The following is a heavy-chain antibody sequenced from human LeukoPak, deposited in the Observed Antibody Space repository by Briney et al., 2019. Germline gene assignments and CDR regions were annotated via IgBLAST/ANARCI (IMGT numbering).Heavy chain of an antibody. CDR1: GFTFRSYA. CDR2: ISYCGSNK. CDR3: TRDYIIRRDRSRWGGYFDY. J-gene: IGHJ4*02. V-gene: IGHV3-30-3*01. D-gene: IGHD6-19*01. Sequence: GGSLRLSCAASGFTFRSYAMHWVRQAPGKGLEWVAVISYCGSNKYYADSVKGRFTISRDNSKNTLYLQMNSLRAEDTAVHYCTRDYIIRRDRSRWGGYFDYWGERTLVTPSS.